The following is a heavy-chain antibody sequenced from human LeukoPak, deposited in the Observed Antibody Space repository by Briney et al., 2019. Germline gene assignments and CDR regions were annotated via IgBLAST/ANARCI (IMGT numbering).Heavy chain of an antibody. D-gene: IGHD2-15*01. J-gene: IGHJ4*02. Sequence: GGSLRLSCAASGFTFSSYSMNWVRQAPGHGLESVSSISSRSSYIYYADPVKGRSTISRDNAKNSLYLQMNSLRAEDTAVYYCARGSGPRDGYCSSGSCYRHRRLFDYWGQGTLVTVSS. V-gene: IGHV3-21*01. CDR1: GFTFSSYS. CDR3: ARGSGPRDGYCSSGSCYRHRRLFDY. CDR2: ISSRSSYI.